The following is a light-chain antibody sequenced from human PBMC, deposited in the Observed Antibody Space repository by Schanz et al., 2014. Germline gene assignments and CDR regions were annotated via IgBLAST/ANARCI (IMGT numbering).Light chain of an antibody. CDR1: TSDIGSYDF. J-gene: IGLJ2*01. CDR3: CSYAGSTSVV. V-gene: IGLV2-23*01. Sequence: QSALTQPASVSGAPGQSITISCTGTTSDIGSYDFVSWYRQHPGEAPKLMIYEGSKRPSGVSNRFSGSKSGNTASLRISELQAEDESNYSCCSYAGSTSVVFGGGTKLTVL. CDR2: EGS.